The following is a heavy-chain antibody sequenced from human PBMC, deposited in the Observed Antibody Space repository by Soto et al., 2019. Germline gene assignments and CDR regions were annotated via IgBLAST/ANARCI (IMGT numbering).Heavy chain of an antibody. CDR2: ISSSSSYI. Sequence: GGSLSLSCAASGFTFSSYSMNWVRQAPGKGLEWVSSISSSSSYIYYADSVKGRFTISRDNAKNSLYLQMNSLRAEDTAVYYCARGPHYYDSSGYYADYYYYGMDVWGQGTTVTVSS. V-gene: IGHV3-21*01. CDR3: ARGPHYYDSSGYYADYYYYGMDV. CDR1: GFTFSSYS. D-gene: IGHD3-22*01. J-gene: IGHJ6*02.